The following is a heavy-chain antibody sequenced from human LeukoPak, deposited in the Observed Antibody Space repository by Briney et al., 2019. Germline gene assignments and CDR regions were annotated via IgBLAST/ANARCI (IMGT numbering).Heavy chain of an antibody. CDR1: GFSFNNYA. V-gene: IGHV3-23*01. D-gene: IGHD1-26*01. CDR2: ITDNGYDT. J-gene: IGHJ4*02. CDR3: ARGGGAHLPFDY. Sequence: GGSLRLSRAASGFSFNNYAMTWVRQAPGKGLEWVSSITDNGYDTYYADSVKGRFTISTDISESTLSLQMNSLRAEDTALYYCARGGGAHLPFDYWGRGLLVTVS.